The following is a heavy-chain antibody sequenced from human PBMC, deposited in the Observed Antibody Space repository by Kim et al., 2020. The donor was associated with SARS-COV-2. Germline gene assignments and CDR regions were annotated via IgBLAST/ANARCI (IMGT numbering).Heavy chain of an antibody. Sequence: GSLRLSCAASGFTFSSYAMSWVRQAPGKGLEWVSAISGSGGSTYYADSVKGRFTISRDNSKNTLYLQMNSLRAEDTAVYYCAKGDYYDSSGHLDYWGQGTLVTVSS. CDR1: GFTFSSYA. J-gene: IGHJ4*02. V-gene: IGHV3-23*01. CDR2: ISGSGGST. D-gene: IGHD3-22*01. CDR3: AKGDYYDSSGHLDY.